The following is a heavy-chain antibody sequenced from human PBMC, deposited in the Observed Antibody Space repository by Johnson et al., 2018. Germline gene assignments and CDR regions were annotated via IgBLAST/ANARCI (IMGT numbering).Heavy chain of an antibody. D-gene: IGHD6-13*01. V-gene: IGHV3-66*01. J-gene: IGHJ6*03. CDR2: IYSGGST. Sequence: VQLQESGGGVVRPGGSLRLSCAASGFTVSSNYMSWVRQAPGKGLEWVSVIYSGGSTYYADSVKGRFTLSRDNSKNTLYLQMNSLGAEDTAVYYCARDSIAAAGQTYYYYYYMDVWGKGTTVSVSS. CDR1: GFTVSSNY. CDR3: ARDSIAAAGQTYYYYYYMDV.